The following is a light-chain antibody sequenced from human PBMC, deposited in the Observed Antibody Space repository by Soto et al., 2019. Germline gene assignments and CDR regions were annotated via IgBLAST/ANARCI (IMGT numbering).Light chain of an antibody. V-gene: IGKV3-15*01. Sequence: EVVMTQSPATLSVSPGERATLSCRASQSVGSNLAWYQQKPGQSPSLLIYGASTRATGIPARFSGSGSGTEFTLTISSLQSEDSAVYYCQQYNNWPPYTFSQGTKLEIK. CDR3: QQYNNWPPYT. CDR1: QSVGSN. J-gene: IGKJ2*01. CDR2: GAS.